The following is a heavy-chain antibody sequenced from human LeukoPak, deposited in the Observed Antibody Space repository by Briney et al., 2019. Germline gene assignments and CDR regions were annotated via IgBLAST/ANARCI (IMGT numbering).Heavy chain of an antibody. Sequence: GGSLRLSCAASGFTFSSYAMSWVRQAPGKGLEWVSAISGSGGSTYYADSVKGRFTISRDNSKNTLYLQMNSLRAEDTAVYYCANFLPTHIVVANYYFDYWGQGTLVTVSS. J-gene: IGHJ4*02. CDR1: GFTFSSYA. CDR2: ISGSGGST. V-gene: IGHV3-23*01. CDR3: ANFLPTHIVVANYYFDY. D-gene: IGHD2-21*01.